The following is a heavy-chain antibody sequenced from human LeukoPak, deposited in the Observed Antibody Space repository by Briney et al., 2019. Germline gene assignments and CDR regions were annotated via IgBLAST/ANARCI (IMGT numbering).Heavy chain of an antibody. J-gene: IGHJ4*02. CDR1: GFTFSNYA. D-gene: IGHD2-15*01. CDR3: ARRSGGSCLDY. V-gene: IGHV3-30-3*01. CDR2: ISYDGSNI. Sequence: GGSLRLSCAAPGFTFSNYAMHWVRQAPGKGLEWVAVISYDGSNIYYADSVKGRFTISRDNSKNTLYLQMNSLRAEDTAVYYCARRSGGSCLDYWGQGTLVTVSS.